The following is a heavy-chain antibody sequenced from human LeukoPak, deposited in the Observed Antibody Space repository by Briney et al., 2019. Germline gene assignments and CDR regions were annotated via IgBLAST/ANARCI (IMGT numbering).Heavy chain of an antibody. CDR3: ARDFPGIGRGTFDF. V-gene: IGHV3-7*03. J-gene: IGHJ3*01. D-gene: IGHD3-10*01. Sequence: GGSLRLSCAASGFIFNTFWMNWVRLTPRKGLEWVAKINQDGSDMYYVDSVKGRFFVSRDNARNLVYLQMNSLRVDDTAVYYCARDFPGIGRGTFDFWGQGTIIIVSS. CDR2: INQDGSDM. CDR1: GFIFNTFW.